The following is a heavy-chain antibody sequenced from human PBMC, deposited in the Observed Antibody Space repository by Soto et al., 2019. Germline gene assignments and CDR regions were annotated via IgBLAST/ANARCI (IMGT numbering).Heavy chain of an antibody. J-gene: IGHJ4*02. CDR2: ISGGGDTT. Sequence: EVQLLESGGGWVQLGGPLRLSCAASGFPFKNLPITWVRRPPGKGLEWVSAISGGGDTTSYADSVKGRFTVSRDGSKNTLYLQMSSLRAEDTALYYCAKGRGGSGSLTPRVDFWGQGTLVTVSS. CDR1: GFPFKNLP. V-gene: IGHV3-23*01. D-gene: IGHD3-10*01. CDR3: AKGRGGSGSLTPRVDF.